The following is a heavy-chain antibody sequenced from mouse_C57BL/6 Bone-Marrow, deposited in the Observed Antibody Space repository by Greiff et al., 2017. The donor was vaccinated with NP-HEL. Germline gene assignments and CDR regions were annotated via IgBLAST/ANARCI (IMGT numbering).Heavy chain of an antibody. CDR2: ISSGGSYT. V-gene: IGHV5-6*01. D-gene: IGHD1-1*01. CDR3: ARRTTVGVDY. J-gene: IGHJ2*01. Sequence: EVQVVESGGDLVKPGGSLKLSCAASGFTFSSYGMSWVRQTPDKRLEWVATISSGGSYTYYPDSVKGRFNISRDNAKNNLYLQMSSLKSEDTAMYYCARRTTVGVDYWGQGTTLTVSS. CDR1: GFTFSSYG.